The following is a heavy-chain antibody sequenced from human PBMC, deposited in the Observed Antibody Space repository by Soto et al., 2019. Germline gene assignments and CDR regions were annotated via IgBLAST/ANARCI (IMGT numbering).Heavy chain of an antibody. D-gene: IGHD2-15*01. CDR2: MSYDGSIK. CDR3: ARGGGRGVSARLLFDY. V-gene: IGHV3-30-3*01. J-gene: IGHJ4*02. CDR1: GFTFSNYA. Sequence: PGGSLRLSCAASGFTFSNYAIHWVRQAPGKGLEWVALMSYDGSIKYNADSVKGRFTISRDNSKNTVYLEMNSLRAGDTAVYYCARGGGRGVSARLLFDYWGLGTLVTVSS.